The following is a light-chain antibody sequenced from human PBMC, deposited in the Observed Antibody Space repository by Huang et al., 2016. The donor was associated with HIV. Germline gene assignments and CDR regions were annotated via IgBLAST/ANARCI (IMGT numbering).Light chain of an antibody. CDR3: QQYNNWPPYN. J-gene: IGKJ2*01. V-gene: IGKV3-15*01. Sequence: EIVMTQSPATLSVSPGERATLSCRASQSINSNLAWYQQKPGQAPRLLIYGASTRTTGIPARFSGSGFGKEFTRTISSLQSEDFAVYYCQQYNNWPPYNLGQGTKLEIK. CDR2: GAS. CDR1: QSINSN.